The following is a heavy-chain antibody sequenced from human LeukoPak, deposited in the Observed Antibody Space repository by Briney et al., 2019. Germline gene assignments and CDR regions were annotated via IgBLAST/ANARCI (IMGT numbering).Heavy chain of an antibody. Sequence: SETLSLTCSVSGGSISSSSYYWGWIRQPPGKGLEWIGSTSTYYNPYLKSRATISVDTSKNQFSLRLSSVTAADTAVYYCARLFSSPSGPPDSYYYYYMDVWGKGTTVTVSS. V-gene: IGHV4-39*01. CDR3: ARLFSSPSGPPDSYYYYYMDV. CDR2: TST. D-gene: IGHD6-19*01. CDR1: GGSISSSSYY. J-gene: IGHJ6*03.